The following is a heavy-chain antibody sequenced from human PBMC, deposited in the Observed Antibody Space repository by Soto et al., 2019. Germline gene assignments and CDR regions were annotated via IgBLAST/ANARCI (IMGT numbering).Heavy chain of an antibody. CDR3: AGPTSYFEY. Sequence: QVQLQESGPGLLKPTQTLSLTCTVSGDSVYSRPHSWTWIRQLPDKGLEYIGYIFYSGTTYYNPSLKDRVTISLDTSKNQFYLSLTSVTAADTAVYYCAGPTSYFEYWGQGNLVNVSS. CDR2: IFYSGTT. V-gene: IGHV4-31*03. CDR1: GDSVYSRPHS. J-gene: IGHJ4*02.